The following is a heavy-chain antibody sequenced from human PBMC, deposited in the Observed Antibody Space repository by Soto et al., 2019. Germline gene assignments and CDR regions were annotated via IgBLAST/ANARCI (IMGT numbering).Heavy chain of an antibody. CDR2: ITWNGANT. CDR1: GFRFDEYN. J-gene: IGHJ6*02. D-gene: IGHD3-16*01. CDR3: ARETLSYGSALDV. V-gene: IGHV3-43*01. Sequence: PGESLKISCAASGFRFDEYNIHWVRQAPGKGLEWVSLITWNGANTYYADSVKGRFTISRDGTTKSVSLQMTSLKREDTGLYYCARETLSYGSALDVWGQGTTVTVS.